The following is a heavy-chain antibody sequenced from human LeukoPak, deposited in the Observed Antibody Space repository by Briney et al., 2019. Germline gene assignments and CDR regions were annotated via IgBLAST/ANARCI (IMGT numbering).Heavy chain of an antibody. CDR1: GFTFSSYR. V-gene: IGHV3-7*03. CDR2: IKQDGSEK. Sequence: GGSLRLSCAASGFTFSSYRMSWVRQAPGKGLEWVANIKQDGSEKYYVDSVKGRFTISRDNAKNSLYLQMNSLRAEDTAVYYCARGQELVGIVGATLYYWGQGTLVTVSS. D-gene: IGHD1-26*01. J-gene: IGHJ4*02. CDR3: ARGQELVGIVGATLYY.